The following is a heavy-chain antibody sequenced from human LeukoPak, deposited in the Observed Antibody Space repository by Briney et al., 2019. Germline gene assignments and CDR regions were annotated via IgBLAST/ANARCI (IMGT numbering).Heavy chain of an antibody. Sequence: ASVKVSCKASGYTFTSYAMNWVRPAPGQGLEWMGWINTNTGNPTYAQGFTGRFVFSLDTSVSTAYLQISSLKAEDTAVYYCARDFLILRITMVRGRLFDPWGQGTLVTVSS. D-gene: IGHD3-10*01. CDR1: GYTFTSYA. CDR2: INTNTGNP. V-gene: IGHV7-4-1*02. J-gene: IGHJ5*02. CDR3: ARDFLILRITMVRGRLFDP.